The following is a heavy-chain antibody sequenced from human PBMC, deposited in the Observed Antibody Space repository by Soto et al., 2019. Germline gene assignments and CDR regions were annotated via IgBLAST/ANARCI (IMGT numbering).Heavy chain of an antibody. CDR2: ISAYDGKT. D-gene: IGHD3-3*01. CDR3: ARDPHEFWTSYWFDP. CDR1: GYGFDTNG. V-gene: IGHV1-18*01. J-gene: IGHJ5*02. Sequence: ASVEVSWKTCGYGFDTNGSSWVRQDPGQGLELMGWISAYDGKTTYAEKFQGRVTLTTDTSTSTAYMELRSLRSDDTAIYYCARDPHEFWTSYWFDPWGQGTPVTVS.